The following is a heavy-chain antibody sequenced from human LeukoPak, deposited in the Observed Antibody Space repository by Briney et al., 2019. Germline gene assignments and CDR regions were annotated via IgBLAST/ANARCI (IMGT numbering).Heavy chain of an antibody. CDR1: GFTVSSSY. CDR2: IYSGGST. J-gene: IGHJ4*02. CDR3: ARRYFDY. Sequence: GGSLRLSCAASGFTVSSSYMSWVRQAPGKGLEWVSVIYSGGSTYYADSVKGRFTISRDNSKNTLSLQMNSLRVEDTAVYYCARRYFDYWGQGTLVTVSS. V-gene: IGHV3-53*01.